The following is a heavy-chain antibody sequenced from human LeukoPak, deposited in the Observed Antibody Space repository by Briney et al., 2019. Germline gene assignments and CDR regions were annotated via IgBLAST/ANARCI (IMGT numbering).Heavy chain of an antibody. J-gene: IGHJ4*02. Sequence: GGSLRLSCAASGFTFSSYTMNWVRQAPGKGLEWVSLINSGNTYIHYADSVKGRFTISRDNAKNSLYLQMNSLRAEDTAVYYCARAFSSFWPIDYWGQGTLVTVSS. CDR1: GFTFSSYT. V-gene: IGHV3-21*01. CDR3: ARAFSSFWPIDY. D-gene: IGHD6-6*01. CDR2: INSGNTYI.